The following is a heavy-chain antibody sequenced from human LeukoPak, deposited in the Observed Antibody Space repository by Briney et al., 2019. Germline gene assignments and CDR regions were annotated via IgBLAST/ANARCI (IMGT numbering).Heavy chain of an antibody. Sequence: PSETLSLTCTVSGGSISNYYWNWIRQPAGKGLEWIGRIYATGSTNYNPSLKSRVTMSVDTSKNQFSLNLSSVTAADTAVYFCARGNPYSSGWSSDYWGQGTLVTVSS. CDR1: GGSISNYY. D-gene: IGHD6-19*01. J-gene: IGHJ4*02. V-gene: IGHV4-4*07. CDR3: ARGNPYSSGWSSDY. CDR2: IYATGST.